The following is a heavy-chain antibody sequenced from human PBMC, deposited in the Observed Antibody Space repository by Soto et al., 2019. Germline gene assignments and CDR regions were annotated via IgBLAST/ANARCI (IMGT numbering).Heavy chain of an antibody. J-gene: IGHJ5*02. CDR1: GFTFDDYG. CDR3: ARDIDYGSGSRWFDP. V-gene: IGHV3-20*01. CDR2: INWNGGST. D-gene: IGHD3-10*01. Sequence: PGGSLRLSCAASGFTFDDYGMSWVRQAPGKGLEWVSGINWNGGSTGYADSVKGRFTISRDNAKNSLYLQMNSLRAEDTALYHCARDIDYGSGSRWFDPWGQGTLVTVSS.